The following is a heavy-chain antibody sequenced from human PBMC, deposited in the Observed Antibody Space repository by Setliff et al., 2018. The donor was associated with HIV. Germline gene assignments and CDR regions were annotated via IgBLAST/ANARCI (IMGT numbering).Heavy chain of an antibody. V-gene: IGHV1-69*13. J-gene: IGHJ4*02. CDR1: GGSFRSYT. D-gene: IGHD5-12*01. CDR2: IIPISGTA. CDR3: ARDAGYSGSAWNY. Sequence: SVKVSCKASGGSFRSYTISWVRQAPGQGLEWMGGIIPISGTANYAQKFQGRVTSTADESTSTAYMELSSLRAEDTAVYYCARDAGYSGSAWNYWGQGTLVTVSS.